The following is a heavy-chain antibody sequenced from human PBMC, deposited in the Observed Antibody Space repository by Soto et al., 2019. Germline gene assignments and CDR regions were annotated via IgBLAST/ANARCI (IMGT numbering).Heavy chain of an antibody. CDR1: GGSISIGGYY. J-gene: IGHJ4*02. V-gene: IGHV4-31*03. D-gene: IGHD3-10*01. Sequence: SETLSLTCTVSGGSISIGGYYWSWIRQHPGKGLEWIGYIYYSGSTYYNPSLKSRVTISVDTSKNQFSLKLSSVTAAATAVYYCARVPAYTSGSHQLDYWGQGTLVTVSS. CDR2: IYYSGST. CDR3: ARVPAYTSGSHQLDY.